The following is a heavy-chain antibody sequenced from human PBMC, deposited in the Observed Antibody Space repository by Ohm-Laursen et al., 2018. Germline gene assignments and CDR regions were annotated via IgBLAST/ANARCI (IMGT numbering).Heavy chain of an antibody. CDR1: GGSVSSGSYY. V-gene: IGHV4-61*01. CDR3: ARDPGVAVAAYYFDY. CDR2: IYYSGST. Sequence: TLSLTCAVSGGSVSSGSYYWSWIRQPPGKGLEWIEYIYYSGSTNYNPSLKSRVTISVDTSKNQFSLKLSSVTAADTAVYYCARDPGVAVAAYYFDYWGQGTLVTVSS. D-gene: IGHD6-19*01. J-gene: IGHJ4*02.